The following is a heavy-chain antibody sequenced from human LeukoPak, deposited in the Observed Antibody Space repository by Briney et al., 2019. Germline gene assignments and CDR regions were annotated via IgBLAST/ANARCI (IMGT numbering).Heavy chain of an antibody. CDR1: GGSFSAYY. D-gene: IGHD5-18*01. J-gene: IGHJ5*02. Sequence: SETLSLTCAVYGGSFSAYYWTWIRQPPGKGLEWIGEINHSGSSNYNSSLRSRVTVSVDTSYKQFSLRLSSVTAADTAVYYCAPRGDIEHSYVYGKWFDPWGQGTRVTVSS. CDR3: APRGDIEHSYVYGKWFDP. CDR2: INHSGSS. V-gene: IGHV4-34*01.